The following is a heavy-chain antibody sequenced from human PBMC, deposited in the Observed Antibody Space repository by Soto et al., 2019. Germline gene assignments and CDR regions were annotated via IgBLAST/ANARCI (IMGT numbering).Heavy chain of an antibody. V-gene: IGHV1-2*02. CDR3: ARADWDYYGMDV. CDR2: INPNSGGT. J-gene: IGHJ6*02. CDR1: GYTFTGYY. D-gene: IGHD3-9*01. Sequence: ASVKVSCKASGYTFTGYYMHWVRQAPGQGLEWMGWINPNSGGTNYAQKFQGRVTMTRDTSISTAYMELSRLSSDDTAVYYCARADWDYYGMDVWGQGTTVTVSS.